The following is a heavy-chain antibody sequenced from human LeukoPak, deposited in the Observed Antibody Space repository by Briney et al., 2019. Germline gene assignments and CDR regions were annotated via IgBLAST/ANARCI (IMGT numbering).Heavy chain of an antibody. CDR3: ARDLGLRGAPDAFDI. V-gene: IGHV4-59*01. CDR2: IYFSGTT. Sequence: PSETLSLTCTVSGGSISGYYWSWIRQPPGKGLEWIGYIYFSGTTNYNPSLKSRVTISVDTSKNRFSVKLSSVTAADTALYYCARDLGLRGAPDAFDIWGQGTMVIVSS. J-gene: IGHJ3*02. CDR1: GGSISGYY. D-gene: IGHD3-16*01.